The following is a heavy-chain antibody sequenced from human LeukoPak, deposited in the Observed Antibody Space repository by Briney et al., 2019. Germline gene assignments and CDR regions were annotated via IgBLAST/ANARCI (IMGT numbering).Heavy chain of an antibody. CDR3: AKSHTSSWSVLDC. Sequence: GGSLRLSCAASGFTFSNYGMHWVRQAPGKGLEWVAVIWYDGNNKYYGDSVKGRFTISRDLSRVTLYLHMNSLRAEDTAVYYCAKSHTSSWSVLDCWGQGTLVTVSS. J-gene: IGHJ4*02. D-gene: IGHD6-13*01. CDR1: GFTFSNYG. V-gene: IGHV3-33*06. CDR2: IWYDGNNK.